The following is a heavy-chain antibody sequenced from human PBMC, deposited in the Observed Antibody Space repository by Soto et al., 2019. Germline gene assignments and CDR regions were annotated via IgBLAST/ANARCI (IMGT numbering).Heavy chain of an antibody. CDR1: GFNFDDSA. Sequence: EVQLVESGGALVQPGRSLRLSCVASGFNFDDSAMNWVRQVPGKGLEWVSGITWNSGHILYADSVKGRFTISRDNAKKYLYLELNSLRPADTALYYCAKGRSSMIVVVMDYWGQGTPVTVSS. D-gene: IGHD3-22*01. CDR3: AKGRSSMIVVVMDY. J-gene: IGHJ4*02. V-gene: IGHV3-9*01. CDR2: ITWNSGHI.